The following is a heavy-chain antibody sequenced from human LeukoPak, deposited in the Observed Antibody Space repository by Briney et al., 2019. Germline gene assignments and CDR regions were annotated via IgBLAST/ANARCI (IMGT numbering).Heavy chain of an antibody. CDR3: ARARPDYCGGDCYHFDY. J-gene: IGHJ4*02. CDR2: IYYSGST. Sequence: SETLSLTCTVSGGSISSSSYYWGWIRQPPGQGLEWIGSIYYSGSTYYNPSLKSRVSISVDTSKNQFSLKLSSVTAADTAVYYCARARPDYCGGDCYHFDYWGQGTLVTVCS. CDR1: GGSISSSSYY. D-gene: IGHD2-21*02. V-gene: IGHV4-39*07.